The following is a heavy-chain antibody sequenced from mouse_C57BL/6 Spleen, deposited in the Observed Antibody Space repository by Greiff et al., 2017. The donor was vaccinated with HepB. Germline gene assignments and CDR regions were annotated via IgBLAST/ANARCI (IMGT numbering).Heavy chain of an antibody. CDR1: GYTFTDYY. CDR2: IYPGSGNT. J-gene: IGHJ4*01. Sequence: VQLQQSGAELVRPGASVKLSCKASGYTFTDYYINWVKQRPGQGLEWIARIYPGSGNTYYNEKFKGKATLTAEKSSSTAYMQLSSLTSADSAVYFCARSRYYAMDYWGQGTSVTVSS. V-gene: IGHV1-76*01. CDR3: ARSRYYAMDY.